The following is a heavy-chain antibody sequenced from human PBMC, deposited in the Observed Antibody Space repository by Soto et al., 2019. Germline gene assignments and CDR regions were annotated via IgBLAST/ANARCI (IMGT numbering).Heavy chain of an antibody. CDR1: GGSISSYY. D-gene: IGHD3-10*01. V-gene: IGHV4-59*01. J-gene: IGHJ4*02. CDR3: ARGSLVRGVIIGFILDY. CDR2: IYYSGST. Sequence: SETLSLTCTVSGGSISSYYWSWIRQPPGKGLEWIGYIYYSGSTNYNPSLKSRVTISVDTSENQFSLKLSSVTAADTAVYYCARGSLVRGVIIGFILDYWGQGTLVTVSS.